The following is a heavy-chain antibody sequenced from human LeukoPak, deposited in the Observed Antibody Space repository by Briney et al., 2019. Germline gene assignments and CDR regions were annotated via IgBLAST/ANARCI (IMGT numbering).Heavy chain of an antibody. J-gene: IGHJ4*02. CDR3: ARGLGYPRLRMTS. D-gene: IGHD4-17*01. CDR2: ISPDGRDT. CDR1: GFSFSGYW. V-gene: IGHV3-7*01. Sequence: GGSLRLSCEASGFSFSGYWMGWVRQAPGKGLEWLANISPDGRDTFYVDSVEGRFTISRDNVKRSIFLQMNSLRAEDTAVYYCARGLGYPRLRMTSWGQGTLVTVSS.